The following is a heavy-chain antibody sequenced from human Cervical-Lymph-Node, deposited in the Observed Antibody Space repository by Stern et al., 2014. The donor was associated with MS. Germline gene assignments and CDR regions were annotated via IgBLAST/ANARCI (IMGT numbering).Heavy chain of an antibody. CDR3: ARDKEDTNMAFRYFDN. CDR1: GGSVGSGSYD. CDR2: IYTTGST. Sequence: QVQLQESGPGLVKPSQTLSLTCTVSGGSVGSGSYDWSWIRQPAGKGLEWIGRIYTTGSTYYNPSLKSRVSISIDTSKNQFPLKLPSVTAADTAVYYCARDKEDTNMAFRYFDNWGQGILVTVSS. V-gene: IGHV4-61*02. J-gene: IGHJ4*02. D-gene: IGHD5-18*01.